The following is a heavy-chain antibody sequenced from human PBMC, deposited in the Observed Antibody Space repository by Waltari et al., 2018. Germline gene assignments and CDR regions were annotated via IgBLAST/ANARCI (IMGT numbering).Heavy chain of an antibody. CDR1: GDSLPSNRAA. D-gene: IGHD3-10*01. Sequence: QVQLQQSGPGLVKPSQTLSLTCAVSGDSLPSNRAAWNWISQSPSRGLVWLGRTYLRYRSQWYNDYAISMKSRIIINPDTSKNQFSLQLNSVTPEDTAVYYCARAVGSGPQFDYWGQGTLVTVSS. V-gene: IGHV6-1*01. CDR3: ARAVGSGPQFDY. J-gene: IGHJ4*02. CDR2: TYLRYRSQWYN.